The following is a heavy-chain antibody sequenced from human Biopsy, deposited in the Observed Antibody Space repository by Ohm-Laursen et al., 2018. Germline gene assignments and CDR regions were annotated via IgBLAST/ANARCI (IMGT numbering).Heavy chain of an antibody. J-gene: IGHJ6*02. CDR3: VRGVDYYDPYHYYALDV. V-gene: IGHV4-34*01. Sequence: SETLSLTCAVYGESFNGYYWSWIRQTPGKGLEWIGEINHSGRTNYNPSLKSRVTISVDPSKNQFSLKVRSVTAADTAVYYCVRGVDYYDPYHYYALDVWGQGTTVTVSS. D-gene: IGHD3-22*01. CDR2: INHSGRT. CDR1: GESFNGYY.